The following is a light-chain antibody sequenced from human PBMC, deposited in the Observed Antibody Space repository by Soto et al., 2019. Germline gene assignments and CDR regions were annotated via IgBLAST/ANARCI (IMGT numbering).Light chain of an antibody. CDR1: SSDVAFYNH. V-gene: IGLV2-14*01. Sequence: QSALTQPASVSGSPGQSITISCTGTSSDVAFYNHVSWYQQHPGKAPKLLIYEVNNRPSGVPHRFSGSKSGNTASLTISGLQAEDEADYYCSSFASTHTYVFGTGTKLTVL. J-gene: IGLJ1*01. CDR2: EVN. CDR3: SSFASTHTYV.